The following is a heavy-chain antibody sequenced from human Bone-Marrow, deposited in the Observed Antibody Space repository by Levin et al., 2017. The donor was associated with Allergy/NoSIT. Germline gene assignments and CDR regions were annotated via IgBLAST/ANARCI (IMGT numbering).Heavy chain of an antibody. V-gene: IGHV3-23*01. CDR3: AKGRGATSSAAVH. J-gene: IGHJ4*02. D-gene: IGHD2-2*01. Sequence: SCAASGFTFSSYVVTWVRQAPGEGLEWVSRISGSGVSTDYADSLRGRFTITRDNSKNTPYLQMNSLRAEDTAVYDCAKGRGATSSAAVHWGQGTLVTVSS. CDR1: GFTFSSYV. CDR2: ISGSGVST.